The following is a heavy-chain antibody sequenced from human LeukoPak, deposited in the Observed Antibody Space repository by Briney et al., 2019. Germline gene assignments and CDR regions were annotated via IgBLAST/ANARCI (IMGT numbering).Heavy chain of an antibody. CDR3: ARDRGRNSFDY. J-gene: IGHJ4*02. D-gene: IGHD1-14*01. CDR2: MKPDGSES. Sequence: GGSLRLSCAVSGLTFRGSWITWIPQAPGQGLECVASMKPDGSESWYVDSVKGRFTISGDNSKNSLYLQLTSLRAEDTAIYYCARDRGRNSFDYWGQGTLVSVSS. CDR1: GLTFRGSW. V-gene: IGHV3-7*01.